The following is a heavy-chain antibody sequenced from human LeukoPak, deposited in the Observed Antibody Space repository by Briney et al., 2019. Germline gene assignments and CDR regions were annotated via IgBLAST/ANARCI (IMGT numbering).Heavy chain of an antibody. CDR1: GFTFGDYA. CDR2: IRYDGSNK. CDR3: AKNPGTTSHTPLYYFDY. V-gene: IGHV3-30*02. D-gene: IGHD1-1*01. Sequence: PGGSLRLSCTASGFTFGDYAMSWFRQAPGKGLEWVAFIRYDGSNKYYADSVKGRFTISRDNSKNTLYLQMNSLRAEDTAVYYCAKNPGTTSHTPLYYFDYWGQGTLVTVSS. J-gene: IGHJ4*02.